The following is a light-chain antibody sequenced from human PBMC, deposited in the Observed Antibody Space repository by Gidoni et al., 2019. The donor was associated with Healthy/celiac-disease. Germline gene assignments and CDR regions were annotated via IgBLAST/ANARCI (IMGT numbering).Light chain of an antibody. CDR1: QSISSY. J-gene: IGKJ2*01. V-gene: IGKV1-39*01. CDR2: AAS. CDR3: QQSYSTLLP. Sequence: DIQMTQSPSSLSASVGDRVTITCRASQSISSYLNWYQQKPGKAPKLLIYAASSLQSGVPSRFSGSGSGTDFTLTISSLQPEDFATYYCQQSYSTLLPFGQXTKLEIK.